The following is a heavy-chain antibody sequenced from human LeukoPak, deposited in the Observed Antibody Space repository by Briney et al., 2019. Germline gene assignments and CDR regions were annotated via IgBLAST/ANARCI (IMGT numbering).Heavy chain of an antibody. D-gene: IGHD2-21*02. CDR2: ISYDGSNK. CDR1: GFTFSSYG. V-gene: IGHV3-30*18. CDR3: AKLVVVTAWDAFDI. J-gene: IGHJ3*02. Sequence: PGRSLRLSCAASGFTFSSYGMHWVRQAPGKGLEWVAVISYDGSNKYYADSVKGRFTISRDNSKNTLYLQMNSLRAEDTAVYYCAKLVVVTAWDAFDIWGQGTMVTVSS.